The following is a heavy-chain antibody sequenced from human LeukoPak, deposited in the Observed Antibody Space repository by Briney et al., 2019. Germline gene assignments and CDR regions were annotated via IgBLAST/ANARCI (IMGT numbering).Heavy chain of an antibody. D-gene: IGHD6-13*01. Sequence: GGSLRLSCAASGFTFSSSGMHWVRQAPGKGLEWVAFIRYDGNNKYYADSVKGRFTISRDNGKNSLYLQMNSLRAEDTALYYCAKDSRAAAGRGWLDPWGQGTLVTVSS. J-gene: IGHJ5*02. CDR1: GFTFSSSG. V-gene: IGHV3-30*02. CDR2: IRYDGNNK. CDR3: AKDSRAAAGRGWLDP.